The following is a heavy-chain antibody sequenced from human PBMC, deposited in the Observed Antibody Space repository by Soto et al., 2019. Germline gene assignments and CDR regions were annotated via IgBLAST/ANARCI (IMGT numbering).Heavy chain of an antibody. V-gene: IGHV3-23*01. CDR3: ATRRVNYDILTGPRDYYGMDV. Sequence: PGGSLSLSCAASGFTFSSYAMSWVRQAPGKGLEWVSAISGSGGSTYYADSVKGRFTISRDNSKNTLDLQMNSLRAEDTAVYYCATRRVNYDILTGPRDYYGMDVWGQGTTVTVSS. D-gene: IGHD3-9*01. CDR2: ISGSGGST. J-gene: IGHJ6*02. CDR1: GFTFSSYA.